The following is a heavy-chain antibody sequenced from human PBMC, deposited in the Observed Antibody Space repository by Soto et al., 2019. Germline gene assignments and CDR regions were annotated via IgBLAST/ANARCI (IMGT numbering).Heavy chain of an antibody. CDR2: ISYDGSNK. V-gene: IGHV3-30-3*01. D-gene: IGHD2-15*01. J-gene: IGHJ6*02. CDR1: GFTFRIYA. Sequence: QVHLVESGGGVVQPGRSLRLSCAASGFTFRIYAMHWVRQAPGKGLECVAVISYDGSNKFYRDSVKGRFSISRDNSKNTPYLKINRLRYGDTAVYYCARGDREDIAVVVGARPGEYGVDVWGQGTTFAVAS. CDR3: ARGDREDIAVVVGARPGEYGVDV.